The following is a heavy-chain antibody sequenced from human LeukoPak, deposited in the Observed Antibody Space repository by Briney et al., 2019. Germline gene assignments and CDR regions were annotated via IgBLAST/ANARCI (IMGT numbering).Heavy chain of an antibody. J-gene: IGHJ4*02. CDR3: ATPRLGYCSSTSCYHFDY. CDR2: IIPMFGTA. V-gene: IGHV1-69*05. D-gene: IGHD2-2*01. Sequence: SVKVSCKASGGTFSSYAISWVRQAPGQGLEWMGGIIPMFGTANYAQKFQGRVTITTDESTSTAYMELSSLRSEDTAVYYCATPRLGYCSSTSCYHFDYWGQGTLVTVSS. CDR1: GGTFSSYA.